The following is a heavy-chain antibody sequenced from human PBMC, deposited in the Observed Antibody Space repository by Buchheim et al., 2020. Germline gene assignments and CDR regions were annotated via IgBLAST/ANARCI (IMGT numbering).Heavy chain of an antibody. D-gene: IGHD3-10*01. CDR1: GYTFTSYY. CDR3: ARDGITMVRGVIIGLDY. V-gene: IGHV1-46*01. J-gene: IGHJ4*02. Sequence: QVQLVQSGAEVKKPGASVKVSCKASGYTFTSYYMHWVRQAPGQGLEWMGIINPSGGSTSYAQKCQGRVTMTRDTSTSTVYMELSSLRSEDTAVYYCARDGITMVRGVIIGLDYWGQGTL. CDR2: INPSGGST.